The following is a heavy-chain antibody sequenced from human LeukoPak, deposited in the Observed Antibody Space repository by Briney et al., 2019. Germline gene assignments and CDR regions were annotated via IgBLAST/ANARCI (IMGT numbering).Heavy chain of an antibody. Sequence: PGGSLRLSCAASGFTFSSYAMSWVRQAPGKGLEWVSGISGSGDNTYYADSVKGRFTISRDNSKNTLYVQVNSLGTEDTAAYYCASRRYYDSSGYPYYYYGMAVWGQGTTVTVSS. CDR3: ASRRYYDSSGYPYYYYGMAV. CDR2: ISGSGDNT. V-gene: IGHV3-23*01. CDR1: GFTFSSYA. J-gene: IGHJ6*01. D-gene: IGHD3-22*01.